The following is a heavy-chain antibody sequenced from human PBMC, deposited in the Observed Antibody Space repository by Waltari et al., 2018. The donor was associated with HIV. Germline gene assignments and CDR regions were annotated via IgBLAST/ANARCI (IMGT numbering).Heavy chain of an antibody. CDR1: GFTFSRYS. CDR2: ISSSSSYI. D-gene: IGHD3-22*01. CDR3: ARDKAITMIVGYYFDY. V-gene: IGHV3-21*01. Sequence: EVQLVESGGGLVKPGGSLRRSCAASGFTFSRYSLNWVRQAPGKGLELVSSISSSSSYIYYADSVKGRFTISRDNAKNSLYLQMNSLRAEDTAVYYCARDKAITMIVGYYFDYWGQGTLVTVSS. J-gene: IGHJ4*02.